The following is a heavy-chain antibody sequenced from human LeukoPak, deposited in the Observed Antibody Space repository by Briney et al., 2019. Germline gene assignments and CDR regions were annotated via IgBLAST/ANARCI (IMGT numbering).Heavy chain of an antibody. CDR2: IYYSGST. CDR1: GGSISSYY. V-gene: IGHV4-59*01. J-gene: IGHJ3*02. Sequence: PSETLSLTCTVSGGSISSYYWSWIRQPPGKGLEWIGYIYYSGSTNYNPSLKSRVTISVDTSKNQFSLKLSSVTAADTAVYYCARGFLEWLLYGAPRGDAFDIWGQGTMVTVSS. CDR3: ARGFLEWLLYGAPRGDAFDI. D-gene: IGHD3-3*01.